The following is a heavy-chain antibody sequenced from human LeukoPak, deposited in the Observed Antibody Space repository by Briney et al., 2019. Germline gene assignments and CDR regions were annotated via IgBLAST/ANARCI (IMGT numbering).Heavy chain of an antibody. CDR1: GFRFDDYY. D-gene: IGHD3-22*01. CDR2: VSPSGGII. Sequence: PGGSLRLSCTASGFRFDDYYMTWIRQVPGKGLEWVSFVSPSGGIIDYADSVKGRFIISRDNAKNSVDLQMNSLRAEDTAFYYRATTMITGPFNFWGQGTLVSVSS. J-gene: IGHJ4*02. CDR3: ATTMITGPFNF. V-gene: IGHV3-11*01.